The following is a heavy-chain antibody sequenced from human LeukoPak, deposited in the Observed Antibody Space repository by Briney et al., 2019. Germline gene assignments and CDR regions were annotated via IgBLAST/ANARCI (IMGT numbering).Heavy chain of an antibody. V-gene: IGHV3-23*01. CDR1: GFTSSSYA. J-gene: IGHJ4*02. CDR3: ANQYCSSTSCYGAVDY. D-gene: IGHD2-2*01. Sequence: GGSLRLSCAASGFTSSSYAMSWVRQAPGKGLEWVSAISGSGGSTYYADSVKGRFTISRDNSKNTLYLQMNSLRAEDTAVYYCANQYCSSTSCYGAVDYWGQGTLVTVSS. CDR2: ISGSGGST.